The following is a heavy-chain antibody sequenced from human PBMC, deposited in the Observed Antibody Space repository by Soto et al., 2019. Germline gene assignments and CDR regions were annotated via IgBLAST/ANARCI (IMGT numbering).Heavy chain of an antibody. J-gene: IGHJ3*02. V-gene: IGHV4-59*01. CDR2: IYYSGST. D-gene: IGHD3-10*01. Sequence: QVQLQESGPGLVKPSETLSLTCTVSGGSISSYYWSWIRQPPGKGLEWIGYIYYSGSTNYNPSLNMRLTISVDTSKNQFSLKLSSVTAADTAVYYCARVWGGAFDIWGQGTMVTVSS. CDR1: GGSISSYY. CDR3: ARVWGGAFDI.